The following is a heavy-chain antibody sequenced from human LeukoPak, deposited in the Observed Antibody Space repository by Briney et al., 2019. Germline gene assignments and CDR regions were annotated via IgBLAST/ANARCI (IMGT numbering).Heavy chain of an antibody. CDR1: GFTFSDCY. CDR2: ISSSGSSI. D-gene: IGHD3-10*01. J-gene: IGHJ4*02. Sequence: KPGGSLRLSCAASGFTFSDCYMSWFRQAPGKGLEWVSYISSSGSSIYYADSVKGRFTISRDNAKYSLCLQMNSLRAEDTAVYYCAKGLYGSGRYFDYWGQGTLVTVSS. CDR3: AKGLYGSGRYFDY. V-gene: IGHV3-11*01.